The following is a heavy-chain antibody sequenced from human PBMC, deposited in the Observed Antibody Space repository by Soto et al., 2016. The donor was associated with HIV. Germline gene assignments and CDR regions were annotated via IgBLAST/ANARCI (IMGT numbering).Heavy chain of an antibody. V-gene: IGHV3-66*01. CDR1: GFTFSSYN. CDR2: IYSGGST. J-gene: IGHJ6*02. Sequence: EVQLVESGGGLVQPGGSLRLSCAASGFTFSSYNMNWVRQAPGKGLEWVSVIYSGGSTYYADSVKGRFTISRDNSKNTLYLQMNSLRAEDTAVYYCARGPYSSSWYGMDVWGQGDHGHRLL. D-gene: IGHD6-13*01. CDR3: ARGPYSSSWYGMDV.